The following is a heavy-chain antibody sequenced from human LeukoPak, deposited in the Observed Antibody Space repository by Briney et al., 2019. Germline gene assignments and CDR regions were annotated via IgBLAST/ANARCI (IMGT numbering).Heavy chain of an antibody. J-gene: IGHJ3*02. CDR2: IYYSGST. V-gene: IGHV4-39*01. Sequence: SETLSLTCTVSGGSISSSSYYWGWIRQPPGKGLEWIGSIYYSGSTYYNPSLKSRVTISVDTSKNQFSLKLSSVTAADTAVYYCARGPCIVGATTYTPARGAFDIWGQGTMATVSS. D-gene: IGHD1-26*01. CDR1: GGSISSSSYY. CDR3: ARGPCIVGATTYTPARGAFDI.